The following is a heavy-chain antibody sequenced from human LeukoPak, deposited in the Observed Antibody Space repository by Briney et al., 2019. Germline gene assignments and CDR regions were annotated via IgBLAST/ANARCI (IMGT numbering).Heavy chain of an antibody. CDR3: ARINDFWSGPTLDV. Sequence: SETLSLTCTVSGGSISSGGHSWSWSRQPPGKGLEWIGYIYHSGSGSTYYNPSLKSRVTISIDKSKNQFSLKLNSVTAADTAVYYCARINDFWSGPTLDVWGQGTTVTVSS. CDR1: GGSISSGGHS. D-gene: IGHD3-3*01. V-gene: IGHV4-30-2*01. J-gene: IGHJ6*02. CDR2: IYHSGSGST.